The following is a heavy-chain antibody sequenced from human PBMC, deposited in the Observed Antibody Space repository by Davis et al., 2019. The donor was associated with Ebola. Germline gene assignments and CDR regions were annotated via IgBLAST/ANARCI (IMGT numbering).Heavy chain of an antibody. J-gene: IGHJ5*02. CDR2: IYYSGSS. V-gene: IGHV4-59*11. Sequence: PSETLSLTCTVSGGSISSHYWSWIRQPPGKGLEWIGYIYYSGSSNYNPALKSRVTISVDTSTNQFSLKLSSLTAADTAVYYCARGQKPLTRIPWFDPWGQGTLVTVSS. CDR3: ARGQKPLTRIPWFDP. D-gene: IGHD2-15*01. CDR1: GGSISSHY.